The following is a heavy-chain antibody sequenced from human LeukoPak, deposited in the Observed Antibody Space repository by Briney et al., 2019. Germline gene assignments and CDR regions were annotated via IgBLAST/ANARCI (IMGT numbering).Heavy chain of an antibody. J-gene: IGHJ4*02. Sequence: GGSLRLSCAASGFTFSSYSMNWVRQAPGKGLEWVSSISSSSSYIYYADSVKGRFTISRGNAKNSLYLQMNSLRAEDTAVYYCARVGDNTAMVDYWGQGTLVTVSS. V-gene: IGHV3-21*01. CDR3: ARVGDNTAMVDY. D-gene: IGHD5-18*01. CDR2: ISSSSSYI. CDR1: GFTFSSYS.